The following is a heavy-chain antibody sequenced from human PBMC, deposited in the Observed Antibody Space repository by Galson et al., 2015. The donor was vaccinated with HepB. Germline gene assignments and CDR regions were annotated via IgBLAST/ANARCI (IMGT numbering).Heavy chain of an antibody. Sequence: SLRLSCAASGFTFSSYGMHWVRQAPGKGLEWVAVISYDGSNKYYADSVKGRFTISRDNSKNTLYLQMNSLRAEDTAVYYCAKDLRSSYYDFWSGSPVYYYYGMDVWGQGTTVTVSS. CDR3: AKDLRSSYYDFWSGSPVYYYYGMDV. D-gene: IGHD3-3*01. CDR1: GFTFSSYG. V-gene: IGHV3-30*18. J-gene: IGHJ6*02. CDR2: ISYDGSNK.